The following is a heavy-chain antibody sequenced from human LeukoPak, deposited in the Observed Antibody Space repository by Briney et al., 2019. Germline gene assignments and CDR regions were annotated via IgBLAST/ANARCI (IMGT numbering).Heavy chain of an antibody. CDR3: AREAGYYDIYYYYGMDV. CDR1: GFTFSSYG. V-gene: IGHV3-33*01. J-gene: IGHJ6*02. D-gene: IGHD3-22*01. CDR2: IWYDGSNK. Sequence: PGRSLRLSCAASGFTFSSYGMPWVRQAPGKGLEWVAVIWYDGSNKYYADSVRGRFTISRDNSKNTLYLQMNSLRAEDTAVYYCAREAGYYDIYYYYGMDVWGQGTTVTVSS.